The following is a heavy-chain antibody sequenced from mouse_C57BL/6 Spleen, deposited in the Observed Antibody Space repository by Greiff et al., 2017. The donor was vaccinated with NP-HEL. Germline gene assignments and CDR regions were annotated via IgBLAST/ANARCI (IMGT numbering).Heavy chain of an antibody. D-gene: IGHD2-5*01. Sequence: QVQLQQSGPELVKPGASVKISCKASGYAFSSSWMNWVKQRPGKGLEWIGRIYPGDGDTNYNGKFKGKAKLTADKSSSTAYMQLSSLTSEDSAVYFCATRASNYMDFDVWGTATTVTVSS. CDR1: GYAFSSSW. CDR2: IYPGDGDT. J-gene: IGHJ1*03. V-gene: IGHV1-82*01. CDR3: ATRASNYMDFDV.